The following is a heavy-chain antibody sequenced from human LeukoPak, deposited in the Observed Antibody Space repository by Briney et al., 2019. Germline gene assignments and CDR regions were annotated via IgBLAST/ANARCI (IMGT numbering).Heavy chain of an antibody. V-gene: IGHV1-69*13. CDR2: IIPKFGRA. Sequence: SVTVSCKASGGTFSSYAISWVRQAPGQGLEWMGGIIPKFGRANYAQKFQGRVTITADESTSTAYMELSSLRSEDTAVYYCARAVPHYDSSGYYPYYYYMDVWGKGTTVTVSS. J-gene: IGHJ6*03. CDR1: GGTFSSYA. CDR3: ARAVPHYDSSGYYPYYYYMDV. D-gene: IGHD3-22*01.